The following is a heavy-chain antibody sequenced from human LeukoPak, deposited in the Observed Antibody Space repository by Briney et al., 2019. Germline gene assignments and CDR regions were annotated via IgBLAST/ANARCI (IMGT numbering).Heavy chain of an antibody. J-gene: IGHJ4*02. CDR1: GGSFSGYY. CDR3: AREDVAAAGGLGY. Sequence: SETLSLTCAVYGGSFSGYYWSWIRQPAGKGLEWIGRIYTSGSTNYNPSLKSRVTMSVDTSKNQFSLKLSSVTAADTAVYYCAREDVAAAGGLGYWGQGTLVTVSS. CDR2: IYTSGST. V-gene: IGHV4-4*07. D-gene: IGHD6-13*01.